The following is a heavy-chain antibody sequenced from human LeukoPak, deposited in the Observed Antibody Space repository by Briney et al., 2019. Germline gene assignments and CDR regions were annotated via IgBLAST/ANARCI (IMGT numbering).Heavy chain of an antibody. CDR1: RFTFRGYY. Sequence: GGSLRLSCAASRFTFRGYYMSWIRQAPGKGLEWLSYISSDSSTIYYADSVKGRFTISRDNSKNTLYLQMNSLRAEDTAVYYCARAIAAAGLDYWGQGTLVTVSS. V-gene: IGHV3-11*04. J-gene: IGHJ4*02. CDR3: ARAIAAAGLDY. CDR2: ISSDSSTI. D-gene: IGHD6-13*01.